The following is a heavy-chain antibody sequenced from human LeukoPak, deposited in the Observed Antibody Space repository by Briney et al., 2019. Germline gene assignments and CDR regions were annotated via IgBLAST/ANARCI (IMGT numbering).Heavy chain of an antibody. Sequence: GGSLRLSCAASGFTFSSYGMHWVRQAPGKGLEWVAVIWYDGSNKYYADSVKGRFTISRDNSKNTLYLQMNSLRAEDTAVYYCARASVGDCLDYWGQGTLVTVSS. D-gene: IGHD2-21*02. CDR1: GFTFSSYG. CDR2: IWYDGSNK. CDR3: ARASVGDCLDY. V-gene: IGHV3-33*01. J-gene: IGHJ4*02.